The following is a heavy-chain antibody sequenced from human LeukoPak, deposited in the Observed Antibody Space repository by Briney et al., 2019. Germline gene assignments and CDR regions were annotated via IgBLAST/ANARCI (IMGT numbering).Heavy chain of an antibody. CDR1: GFTVSSNY. Sequence: GGSLRLSCAASGFTVSSNYMSWVRQAPGKGLEWVSYISSSGSTIYYADSVKGRFTISRDNAKNSLYLQMNSLRAEDTAVYYCARDSDYYFDYWGQGTLITVSS. CDR3: ARDSDYYFDY. CDR2: ISSSGSTI. V-gene: IGHV3-11*04. J-gene: IGHJ4*02.